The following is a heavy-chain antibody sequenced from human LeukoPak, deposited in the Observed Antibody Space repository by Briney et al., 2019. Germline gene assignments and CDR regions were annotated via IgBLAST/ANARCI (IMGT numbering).Heavy chain of an antibody. J-gene: IGHJ4*02. Sequence: GGSLRLSCAASGFTFSRNWMHWVRQAPGKGLVWVSRINSDGSITNYADSVKGRFTISRDNAKNSLYLQMNSLRAEDTAVYYCARDGPVVGILDYWGQGTLVTVSS. CDR2: INSDGSIT. CDR1: GFTFSRNW. V-gene: IGHV3-74*01. D-gene: IGHD1-26*01. CDR3: ARDGPVVGILDY.